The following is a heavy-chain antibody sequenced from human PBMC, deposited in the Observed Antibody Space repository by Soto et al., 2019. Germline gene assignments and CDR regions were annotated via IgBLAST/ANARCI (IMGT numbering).Heavy chain of an antibody. CDR3: ASAYYYDSSGYPGY. CDR2: ISWDGGGT. CDR1: GFTFDDYT. D-gene: IGHD3-22*01. V-gene: IGHV3-43*01. J-gene: IGHJ4*02. Sequence: SLRLSCAASGFTFDDYTMHWVRQAPGKGLEWVSLISWDGGGTYYADSVKGRFTISRDNSKNSLYLQMNSLRTEDTALYYCASAYYYDSSGYPGYWGQGTLVTVSS.